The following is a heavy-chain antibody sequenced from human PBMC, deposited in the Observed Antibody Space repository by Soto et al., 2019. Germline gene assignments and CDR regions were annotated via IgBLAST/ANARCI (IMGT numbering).Heavy chain of an antibody. CDR2: ISTSGSAI. V-gene: IGHV3-48*03. Sequence: GGFLRFSCGASGFTVSSYEMNWVRQAPGKGLEWVSYISTSGSAIYYADSVKGRFTISRDNAKNSLYLQMNSLRAEDTAVYYCEILDTPSYYYYGLDVWGQGNTVTVSS. J-gene: IGHJ6*02. CDR1: GFTVSSYE. D-gene: IGHD3-3*02. CDR3: EILDTPSYYYYGLDV.